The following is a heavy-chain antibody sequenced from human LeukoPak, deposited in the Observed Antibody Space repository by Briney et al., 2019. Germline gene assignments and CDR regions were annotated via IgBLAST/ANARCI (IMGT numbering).Heavy chain of an antibody. CDR1: GFTFSSYA. D-gene: IGHD1-20*01. J-gene: IGHJ4*02. CDR2: IGGSGGST. Sequence: AGSLTVSCAASGFTFSSYAMSWVRQAPGKGLEWVSAIGGSGGSTYFADSVNGRFTISRDNSKNTLYLQMNSLRAEDTAVYYCAKGDNWTPPRYFDYWGQGTLAPVSS. CDR3: AKGDNWTPPRYFDY. V-gene: IGHV3-23*01.